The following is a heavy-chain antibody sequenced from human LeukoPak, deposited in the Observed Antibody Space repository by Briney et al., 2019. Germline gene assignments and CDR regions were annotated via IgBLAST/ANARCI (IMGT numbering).Heavy chain of an antibody. CDR2: ISSDSSTI. V-gene: IGHV3-48*01. CDR3: ARDYGGIDY. D-gene: IGHD3-10*01. J-gene: IGHJ4*02. Sequence: GGSLRLSCAASGFTFSSYAMNWVRQAPGKGLEWLSYISSDSSTIYSADSVEGRFTISRDNAKNSLYLQMHSLRAEDTAVYYCARDYGGIDYWGQGTLVTVSS. CDR1: GFTFSSYA.